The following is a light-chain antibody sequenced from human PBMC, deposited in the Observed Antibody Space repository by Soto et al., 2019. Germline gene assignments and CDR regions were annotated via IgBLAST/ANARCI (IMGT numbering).Light chain of an antibody. CDR2: EVS. Sequence: QSALTQPVSVSGSPGQSVTISCTGTSSDIGSYKHVSWYQQYPGKAPKLMIYEVSDRPSGVSNRFSGSKSGNTASLTISGLQAEDEADYYCSSYASSRSYVFGTGTKV. J-gene: IGLJ1*01. CDR1: SSDIGSYKH. V-gene: IGLV2-14*03. CDR3: SSYASSRSYV.